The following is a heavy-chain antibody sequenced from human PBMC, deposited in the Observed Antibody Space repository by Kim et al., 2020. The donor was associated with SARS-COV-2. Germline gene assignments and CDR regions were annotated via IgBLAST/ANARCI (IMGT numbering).Heavy chain of an antibody. J-gene: IGHJ4*02. D-gene: IGHD6-19*01. CDR2: INPYSGGT. CDR1: GYTFTDYY. V-gene: IGHV1-2*02. Sequence: ASVKVSCKASGYTFTDYYMHWVRQAPGQGLEWMGWINPYSGGTNYAQKFKGRVTMTRDTSITTAYMELSRLRSDDTAMYYCARGGIYSSGKIDYWGQGTL. CDR3: ARGGIYSSGKIDY.